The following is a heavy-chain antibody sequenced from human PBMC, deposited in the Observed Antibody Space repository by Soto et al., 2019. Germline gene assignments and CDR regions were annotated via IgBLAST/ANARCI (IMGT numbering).Heavy chain of an antibody. CDR2: INRSGST. Sequence: SETLSLTCAVYGGSFSGYYWTWIRQPPGKGLEWIGEINRSGSTNCNPSLKSRVTISVDTSKNQFSLKLISVTAADTAVYYCARGSNKRGNSYCPDLWGQGALVTVS. CDR1: GGSFSGYY. D-gene: IGHD5-18*01. V-gene: IGHV4-34*01. J-gene: IGHJ5*02. CDR3: ARGSNKRGNSYCPDL.